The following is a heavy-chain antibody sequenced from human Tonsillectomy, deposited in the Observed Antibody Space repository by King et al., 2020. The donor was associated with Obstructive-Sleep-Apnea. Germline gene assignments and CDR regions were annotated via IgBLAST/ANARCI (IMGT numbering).Heavy chain of an antibody. V-gene: IGHV3-48*04. J-gene: IGHJ6*02. Sequence: VQLVESGGGLVQPGGSLRLSCAASGTTFSTYSMNWVRQAPGKGLEWVSYISSSSSKYYANSLKGRLTITREHAKNSLYLQMNSLRAEDTAVYYCAAAAGDLYYYYGMDVWGQGTTVTVSS. D-gene: IGHD6-13*01. CDR1: GTTFSTYS. CDR3: AAAAGDLYYYYGMDV. CDR2: ISSSSSK.